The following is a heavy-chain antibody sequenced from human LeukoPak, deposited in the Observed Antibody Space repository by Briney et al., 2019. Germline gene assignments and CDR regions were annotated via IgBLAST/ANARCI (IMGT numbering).Heavy chain of an antibody. J-gene: IGHJ4*02. CDR1: GGSFSGYY. CDR2: INHSGST. V-gene: IGHV4-34*01. D-gene: IGHD3-10*01. CDR3: ARVTYYYGSGGNFDY. Sequence: SETLSLTCAVYGGSFSGYYWNWIRQPPGKGLEWIGEINHSGSTNYNPSLKSRVTISVDTSKNQFSLKLSSVTAADTAVYYCARVTYYYGSGGNFDYWGQGTLVTVSS.